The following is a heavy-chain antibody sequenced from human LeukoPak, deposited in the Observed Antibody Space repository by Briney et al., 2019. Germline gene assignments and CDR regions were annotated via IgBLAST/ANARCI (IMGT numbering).Heavy chain of an antibody. V-gene: IGHV3-7*03. CDR3: AKSVVLRYFDWFDY. J-gene: IGHJ4*02. Sequence: GGSLRLSCAASGFTFSSYWMSWVRQAPGKGLEWVANIKQDGSEKYYVDSVKGRFTISRDNSKNTLYLQMNSLRAEDTAVYCCAKSVVLRYFDWFDYWGQGTLVTVSS. CDR2: IKQDGSEK. D-gene: IGHD3-9*01. CDR1: GFTFSSYW.